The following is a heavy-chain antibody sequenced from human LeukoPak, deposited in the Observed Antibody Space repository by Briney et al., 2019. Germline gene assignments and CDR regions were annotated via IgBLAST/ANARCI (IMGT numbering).Heavy chain of an antibody. V-gene: IGHV4-61*02. Sequence: SETLSLTCTVSGGSISSGSYYWSWIRQPAGKGLEWIGRIYTSGSTNYNPSLKSRVTISVDTSKNQFSLKLSSVTAADTAVYYCAREVLRFLEGGYYFDYWGQGTLVTVSS. CDR2: IYTSGST. CDR1: GGSISSGSYY. D-gene: IGHD3-3*01. CDR3: AREVLRFLEGGYYFDY. J-gene: IGHJ4*02.